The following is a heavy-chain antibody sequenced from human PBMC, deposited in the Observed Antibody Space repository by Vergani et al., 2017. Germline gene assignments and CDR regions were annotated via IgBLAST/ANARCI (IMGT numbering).Heavy chain of an antibody. CDR1: GFTFDDYA. D-gene: IGHD3-10*01. V-gene: IGHV3-9*01. J-gene: IGHJ3*02. CDR2: INWNSDSI. CDR3: AKYRSVELLWFGGRAFDI. Sequence: EVQLVESGGGLVQPGRSLRLSCAASGFTFDDYAMHWVRQAPGKGLEWVSGINWNSDSIAYADSVKGRFTISRDNAKNSLYLQMNSLRAEDTAVYYCAKYRSVELLWFGGRAFDIWGQGTMVTVSS.